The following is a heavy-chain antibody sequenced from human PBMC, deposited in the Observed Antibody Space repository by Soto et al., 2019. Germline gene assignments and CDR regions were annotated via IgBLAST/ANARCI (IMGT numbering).Heavy chain of an antibody. D-gene: IGHD3-9*01. V-gene: IGHV3-23*01. CDR3: AKDLDYDILNGPHYFDY. Sequence: GGSLRLSCAASGFTFSSYAMSWVRQAPGKGLEWVSAISGSGGSTYYADSVKGRFTISRDNSKNTLYLQMNSLRAEDTAVYYCAKDLDYDILNGPHYFDYWGQGTLVTFSS. CDR1: GFTFSSYA. CDR2: ISGSGGST. J-gene: IGHJ4*02.